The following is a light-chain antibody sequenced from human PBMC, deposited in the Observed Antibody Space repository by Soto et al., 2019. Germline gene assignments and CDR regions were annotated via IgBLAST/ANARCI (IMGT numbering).Light chain of an antibody. J-gene: IGKJ2*01. CDR3: QQYGRSPPRT. Sequence: EIVLTQSPGTLSLSPGERATLSCTASQSVSYVAWYQQKAGQGPRLLIYDASNRATGIPDRFSASGSGTDFTLTISRLEPEDSAVYYCQQYGRSPPRTFGQGIKLEIK. V-gene: IGKV3-20*01. CDR1: QSVSY. CDR2: DAS.